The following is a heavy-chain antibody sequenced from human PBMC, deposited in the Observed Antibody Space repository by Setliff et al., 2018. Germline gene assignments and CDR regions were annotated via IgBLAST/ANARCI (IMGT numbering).Heavy chain of an antibody. D-gene: IGHD6-13*01. CDR1: GYTLTTYF. Sequence: ASVKVSCKASGYTLTTYFMNWVRQAPGQGLEWMGYINTRTGNPMYAQGFTGRFVFSLDPSVSTTYLQISSLKAEDTALYYCATGSLVAAGTGHWGQGTLVTVSS. V-gene: IGHV7-4-1*02. CDR3: ATGSLVAAGTGH. J-gene: IGHJ4*02. CDR2: INTRTGNP.